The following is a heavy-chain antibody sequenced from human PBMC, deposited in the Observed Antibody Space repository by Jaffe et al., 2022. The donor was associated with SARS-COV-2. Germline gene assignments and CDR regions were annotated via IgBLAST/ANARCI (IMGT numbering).Heavy chain of an antibody. CDR3: ARERRTVVGRSYWYFDL. Sequence: QVQLQESGPGLVKPSETLSLTCTVSGGSISSYYWSWIRQPAGKGLEWIGRIYTSGSTNYNPSLKSRVTMSVDTSKNQFSLKLSSVTAADTAVYYCARERRTVVGRSYWYFDLWGRGTLVTVSS. CDR2: IYTSGST. CDR1: GGSISSYY. J-gene: IGHJ2*01. D-gene: IGHD2-15*01. V-gene: IGHV4-4*07.